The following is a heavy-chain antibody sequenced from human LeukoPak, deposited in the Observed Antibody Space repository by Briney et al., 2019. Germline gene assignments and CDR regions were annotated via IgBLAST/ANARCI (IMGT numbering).Heavy chain of an antibody. CDR1: GGTFSSYA. V-gene: IGHV1-69*05. J-gene: IGHJ4*02. CDR2: IIPIFGTA. CDR3: ARRGLVGYSGYDFPYYFDY. Sequence: GASVKVSCKASGGTFSSYAISWVRQAPGQGLEWMGGIIPIFGTANYAQKFQGRVTMTRNTSISTAYMELSSLRSEDTAVYYCARRGLVGYSGYDFPYYFDYWGQGTLVTVSS. D-gene: IGHD5-12*01.